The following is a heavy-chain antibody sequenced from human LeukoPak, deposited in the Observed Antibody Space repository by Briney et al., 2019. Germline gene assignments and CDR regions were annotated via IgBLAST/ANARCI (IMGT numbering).Heavy chain of an antibody. D-gene: IGHD6-19*01. CDR2: INSDGSTT. CDR3: ARDLYSSGWYSDY. V-gene: IGHV3-74*01. CDR1: GFTFSSYW. J-gene: IGHJ4*02. Sequence: GGSLRLSCGASGFTFSSYWMHWVRQAPGKGLVWISRINSDGSTTSYADSVKGRFTISRDNAKNTLYLQMNSLRAEDTAVYYCARDLYSSGWYSDYWGQGTLVTVSS.